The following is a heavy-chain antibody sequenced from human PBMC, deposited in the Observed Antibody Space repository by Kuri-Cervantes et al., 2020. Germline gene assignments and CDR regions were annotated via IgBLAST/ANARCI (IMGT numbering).Heavy chain of an antibody. J-gene: IGHJ4*02. V-gene: IGHV3-21*01. CDR2: ITSTSNYI. D-gene: IGHD2-8*02. CDR1: GFTFSSYS. CDR3: ARKAEGGVDQFDY. Sequence: GESLKISCAASGFTFSSYSMNWVRQAPGKGLEWVSSITSTSNYIYYADSVKGRFTISRDNAKNSLYLQLNSLGAEDTAVYYCARKAEGGVDQFDYWGQGTLVTVSS.